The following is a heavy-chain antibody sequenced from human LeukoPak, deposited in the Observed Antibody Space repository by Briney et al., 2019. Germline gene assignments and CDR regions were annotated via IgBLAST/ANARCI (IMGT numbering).Heavy chain of an antibody. D-gene: IGHD3-16*01. Sequence: GGSLRLSCSASGFTFSTYSMNWVRQAPGKGLEWVSGISWNSGSIGYADSVKGRFTISRDNAKNSLYLQMNSLRAEDTALYYCAKDRGFSGGAGFDYWGQGTLVTVSS. V-gene: IGHV3-9*01. J-gene: IGHJ4*02. CDR2: ISWNSGSI. CDR3: AKDRGFSGGAGFDY. CDR1: GFTFSTYS.